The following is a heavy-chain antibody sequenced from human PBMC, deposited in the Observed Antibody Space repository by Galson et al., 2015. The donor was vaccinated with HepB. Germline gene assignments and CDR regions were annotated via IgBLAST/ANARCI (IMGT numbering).Heavy chain of an antibody. CDR2: IIPFFGTT. CDR1: EVTFSRLA. CDR3: SRERGNYRLSYFDP. Sequence: SVKVACKASEVTFSRLAVSWVRHAPGHGLVWIGGIIPFFGTTNYARRFQGRVPVTADESTTTTYMAMSGLTSEDTAVYYWSRERGNYRLSYFDPWGQGTLVTVSS. D-gene: IGHD4-11*01. V-gene: IGHV1-69*13. J-gene: IGHJ5*02.